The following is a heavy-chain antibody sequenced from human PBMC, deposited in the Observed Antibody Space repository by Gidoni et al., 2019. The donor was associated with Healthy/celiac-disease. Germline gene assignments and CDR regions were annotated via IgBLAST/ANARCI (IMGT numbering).Heavy chain of an antibody. D-gene: IGHD6-13*01. CDR1: GFTFISYG. CDR2: IWYDGSKN. Sequence: VQLVESGGAVVHPGRSLRLTCSTSGFTFISYGMDWVRQCPGRGLRWGAVIWYDGSKNYYAESVKGRFTTSRENSKKTLYLQMNSLRDEDTAVYYCASLAGIAAAGSAFDYWGQGTLVTVSS. V-gene: IGHV3-33*01. CDR3: ASLAGIAAAGSAFDY. J-gene: IGHJ4*02.